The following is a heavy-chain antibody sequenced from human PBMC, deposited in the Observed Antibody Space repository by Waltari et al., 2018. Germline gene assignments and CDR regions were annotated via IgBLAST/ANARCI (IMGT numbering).Heavy chain of an antibody. Sequence: EVQLLESGGGLVQPGRSLRLSCAASGFTFSSHAMSWVRQAPGKGLEWVSAISGCGGSTYYADSVKGRFTIARDNSKNTLYLQMNSLGAEDTAVYYCAKWGYYDLRDGMDVWGQGTTVTVSS. CDR2: ISGCGGST. CDR3: AKWGYYDLRDGMDV. J-gene: IGHJ6*02. CDR1: GFTFSSHA. D-gene: IGHD3-22*01. V-gene: IGHV3-23*01.